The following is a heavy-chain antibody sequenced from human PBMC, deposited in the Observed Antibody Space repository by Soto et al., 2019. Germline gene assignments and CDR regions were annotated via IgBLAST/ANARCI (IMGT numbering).Heavy chain of an antibody. D-gene: IGHD3-10*01. J-gene: IGHJ6*03. CDR2: ISGSGGST. Sequence: GGSLRLSCAASGFTFSSYAMSWVRQAPGKGLEWVSAISGSGGSTYYADSVKGRFTISRDNSKNTLYLQMNSLRAEDTAVYYCATGGRVRGVIGYYYYYMDVWGKGTTVTVSS. CDR3: ATGGRVRGVIGYYYYYMDV. V-gene: IGHV3-23*01. CDR1: GFTFSSYA.